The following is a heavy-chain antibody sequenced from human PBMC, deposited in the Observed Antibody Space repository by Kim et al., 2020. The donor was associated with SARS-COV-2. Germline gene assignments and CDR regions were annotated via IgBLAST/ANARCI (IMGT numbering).Heavy chain of an antibody. V-gene: IGHV4-39*01. Sequence: SETLSLTCTVSGGSISSSSYYWGWIRQPPGKGLEWIGSIYYSGSTYYNPSLKSRVTISVDTSKNQFSLKLSSVTAADTAVYYCVRHSQGAFDIWGQGTMVTVSS. J-gene: IGHJ3*02. CDR2: IYYSGST. CDR1: GGSISSSSYY. CDR3: VRHSQGAFDI.